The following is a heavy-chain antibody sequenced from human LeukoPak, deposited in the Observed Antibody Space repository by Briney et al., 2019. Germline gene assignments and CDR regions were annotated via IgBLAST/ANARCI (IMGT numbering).Heavy chain of an antibody. CDR3: AKERQTGDYFTSDY. J-gene: IGHJ4*02. CDR1: GFTFSSYG. CDR2: INNRGSST. V-gene: IGHV3-23*01. Sequence: PGGSLRLSCAASGFTFSSYGMHWVRQAPGEGLEWLSAINNRGSSTYYAGSVKDRFTISRDNSENTLYLQMNSLTVDDTAVYFCAKERQTGDYFTSDYWGQGTLVTVSS. D-gene: IGHD4-17*01.